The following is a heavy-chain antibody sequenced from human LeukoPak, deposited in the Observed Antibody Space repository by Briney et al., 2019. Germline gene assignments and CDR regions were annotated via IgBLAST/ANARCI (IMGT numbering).Heavy chain of an antibody. Sequence: ASVKVSCKASVYTFTSYAIHWVRQAPAQGLDWMGRITPSGGTNYPQKFQGRVAITWDTSITTAYMDLSRLTSDDTAVYYCARDRYGDGFAHLDYWGQGALVTVSS. J-gene: IGHJ4*02. D-gene: IGHD5-24*01. CDR3: ARDRYGDGFAHLDY. V-gene: IGHV1-2*02. CDR1: VYTFTSYA. CDR2: ITPSGGT.